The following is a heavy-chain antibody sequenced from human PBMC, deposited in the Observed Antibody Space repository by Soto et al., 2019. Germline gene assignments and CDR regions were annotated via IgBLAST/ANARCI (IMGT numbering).Heavy chain of an antibody. CDR3: ARVPSTSSTVTTS. D-gene: IGHD4-17*01. J-gene: IGHJ4*02. CDR1: GGSFSGYY. CDR2: INHSGST. V-gene: IGHV4-34*01. Sequence: SETLSLACAVYGGSFSGYYWSWIRQPPGKGLEWIGEINHSGSTNYNPSLKSRVTISVDTSKNQFSLKLSSVTAADTAVYYCARVPSTSSTVTTSWGQGTLVTVSS.